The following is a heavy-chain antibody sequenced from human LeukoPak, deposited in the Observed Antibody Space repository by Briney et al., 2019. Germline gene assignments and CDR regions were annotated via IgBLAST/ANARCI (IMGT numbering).Heavy chain of an antibody. D-gene: IGHD5-18*01. CDR3: AREAGTAMDFDY. J-gene: IGHJ4*02. CDR1: GGSISSYY. V-gene: IGHV4-4*07. CDR2: IYTSGST. Sequence: SETLSLTCTVSGGSISSYYWSWIRQPAGKGLEWIGRIYTSGSTNYNPSLKSRVTMSVDTSKKQLSLKLSSVPAADTAVFYCAREAGTAMDFDYWGQGTLVTVSS.